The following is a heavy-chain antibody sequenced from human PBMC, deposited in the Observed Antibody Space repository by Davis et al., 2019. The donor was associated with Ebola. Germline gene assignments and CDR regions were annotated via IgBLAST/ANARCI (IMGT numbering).Heavy chain of an antibody. CDR2: IYYSGST. V-gene: IGHV4-39*01. J-gene: IGHJ4*02. CDR1: GGSISTSSYY. CDR3: ARGRYSYGYFDY. D-gene: IGHD5-18*01. Sequence: SETLSLTCTVSGGSISTSSYYWGWIRQPPGKGLEWIGTIYYSGSTYYNPSLKSRITISVDMSKNQFSLKLSSVTAADTAVYYCARGRYSYGYFDYWGQGTLVTVSP.